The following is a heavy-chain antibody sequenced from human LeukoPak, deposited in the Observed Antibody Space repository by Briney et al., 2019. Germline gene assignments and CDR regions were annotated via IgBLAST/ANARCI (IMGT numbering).Heavy chain of an antibody. V-gene: IGHV3-23*01. CDR3: ARDSAGSFDY. D-gene: IGHD2-15*01. Sequence: GGSLRLSCVASGFTFRDYAMSWVRQAPGKGLEWVSAISGSGGSTYYADSVKGRFTISRDNSKNTLYLQMNSLRAEDTAVYYCARDSAGSFDYWGQGTLVTVSS. J-gene: IGHJ4*02. CDR1: GFTFRDYA. CDR2: ISGSGGST.